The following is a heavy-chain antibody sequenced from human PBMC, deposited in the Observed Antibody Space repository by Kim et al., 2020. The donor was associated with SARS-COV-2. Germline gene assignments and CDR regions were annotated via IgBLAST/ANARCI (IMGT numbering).Heavy chain of an antibody. V-gene: IGHV3-74*01. J-gene: IGHJ6*03. CDR2: ISRDGSST. D-gene: IGHD2-2*01. CDR1: GFSFSTYW. CDR3: ARPSSTTCPCYYMDV. Sequence: GGSLRLSCAASGFSFSTYWMYLVRQAPGKGLVWVSRISRDGSSTNYADSVKGRFTISRDNANNTLYLQMNSLIAEDTAVYYCARPSSTTCPCYYMDVWGKGTTITVSS.